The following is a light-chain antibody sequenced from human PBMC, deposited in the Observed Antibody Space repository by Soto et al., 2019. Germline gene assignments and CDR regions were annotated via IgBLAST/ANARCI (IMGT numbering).Light chain of an antibody. V-gene: IGKV3-11*01. CDR3: QQRRNWPLLT. J-gene: IGKJ4*01. CDR1: QSVSSY. CDR2: DAS. Sequence: EIVLTQSPATLSLSPGERATLSCRASQSVSSYLAWYQQKPGQAPRLLIYDASNRATGIPARFSGSGSGTDFTLTISSLEPEDFAVYYCQQRRNWPLLTLGGGTKVDIK.